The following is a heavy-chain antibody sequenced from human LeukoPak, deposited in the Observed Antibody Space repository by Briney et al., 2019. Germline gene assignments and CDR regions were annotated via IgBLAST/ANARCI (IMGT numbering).Heavy chain of an antibody. CDR1: GFTLSSYA. V-gene: IGHV3-23*01. J-gene: IGHJ4*02. CDR3: VKGRISEDGLDF. D-gene: IGHD6-13*01. Sequence: GGSLRLSCAASGFTLSSYAMSWVRQTPGKGLDWVSSISSSGNTYYADSVKGRFTISRDNSKNMLYLQMNSLRAEDTAVYYCVKGRISEDGLDFWGQGTLVTVSS. CDR2: ISSSGNT.